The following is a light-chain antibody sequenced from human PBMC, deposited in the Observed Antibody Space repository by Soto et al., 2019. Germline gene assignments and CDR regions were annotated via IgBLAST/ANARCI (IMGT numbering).Light chain of an antibody. CDR2: TAS. V-gene: IGKV2-30*01. CDR1: QSLDFSDGNTY. Sequence: VLTQSPLSLAVTLGQSASISCRSSQSLDFSDGNTYLSWYQQRPGQSPRRLIYTASKRDSGVPDKFGGSGSGTDFTLNISRVEAEDVGVYYCMHSRDWPCTFGQGTKVEIK. J-gene: IGKJ1*01. CDR3: MHSRDWPCT.